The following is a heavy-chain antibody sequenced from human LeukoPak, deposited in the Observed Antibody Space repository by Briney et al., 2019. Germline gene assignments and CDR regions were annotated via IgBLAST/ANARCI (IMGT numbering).Heavy chain of an antibody. D-gene: IGHD6-19*01. CDR1: GFTFSSYG. Sequence: PGRSLRLSCAASGFTFSSYGMHWVRQAPGKGLEWVAVISYDGSNKYYADSVKGRFTISRDNSKNTLYLQMNSLRAEDTAVYYCASLSSRVGFDPWGQGTLVTVSS. CDR2: ISYDGSNK. CDR3: ASLSSRVGFDP. J-gene: IGHJ5*02. V-gene: IGHV3-30*03.